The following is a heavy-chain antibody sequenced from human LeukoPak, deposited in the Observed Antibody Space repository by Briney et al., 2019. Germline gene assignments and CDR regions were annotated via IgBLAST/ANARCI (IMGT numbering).Heavy chain of an antibody. CDR2: INPNSSGT. D-gene: IGHD3-3*01. Sequence: ASVKVSCKASGYTFTGYYMHWVRQAPGQGLEWMGRINPNSSGTNYAQKFQGRVTMTRDTSISTAYMELSRLRSDDTAVYYCARAEPSIFGVVISYYYYMDVWGKGTTVTVSS. J-gene: IGHJ6*03. CDR1: GYTFTGYY. CDR3: ARAEPSIFGVVISYYYYMDV. V-gene: IGHV1-2*06.